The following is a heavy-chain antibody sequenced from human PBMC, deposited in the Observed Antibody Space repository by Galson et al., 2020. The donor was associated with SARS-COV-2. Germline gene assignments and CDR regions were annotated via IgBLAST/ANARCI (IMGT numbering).Heavy chain of an antibody. Sequence: GGSLRLSCAGSTFSFSNDYMTWVRQAPGKGLEWVSSISSSSSYIYYADSVKGRFTISRDNAENSLYLQMNNLRAEDTAVYYCAREAGTTRYDYAMDVWGQGTTVIVSS. J-gene: IGHJ6*02. CDR1: TFSFSNDY. D-gene: IGHD1-7*01. CDR2: ISSSSSYI. CDR3: AREAGTTRYDYAMDV. V-gene: IGHV3-21*01.